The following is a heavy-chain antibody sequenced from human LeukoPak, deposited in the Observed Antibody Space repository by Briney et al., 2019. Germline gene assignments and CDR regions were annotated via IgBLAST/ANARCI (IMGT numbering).Heavy chain of an antibody. CDR3: AKDRDDYVWGSYLGAFDI. J-gene: IGHJ3*02. CDR1: GFTFSSYE. V-gene: IGHV3-48*03. Sequence: GGSLRLSCAASGFTFSSYEMNWVRQAPGKGLEWVSYISSSGSTIYYADSVKGRFTISRDNAKNSLYLQMNTLRAEDTAVYYCAKDRDDYVWGSYLGAFDIWGQGTMVTVSS. D-gene: IGHD3-16*01. CDR2: ISSSGSTI.